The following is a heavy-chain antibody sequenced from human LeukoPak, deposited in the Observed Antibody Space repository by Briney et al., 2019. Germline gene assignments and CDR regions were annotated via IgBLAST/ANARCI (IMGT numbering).Heavy chain of an antibody. V-gene: IGHV3-23*01. Sequence: PGGSLRLSCAASGLTFSSYAMSWVRQAPGKGLEWVSAISGSGGNTYYADSAKGRFTISRDNSKNTLYLQMNSLRAEDTAVYYCARDPDWDFRGYYYYMDVWGKGTTVTVSS. CDR2: ISGSGGNT. CDR1: GLTFSSYA. D-gene: IGHD3-9*01. CDR3: ARDPDWDFRGYYYYMDV. J-gene: IGHJ6*03.